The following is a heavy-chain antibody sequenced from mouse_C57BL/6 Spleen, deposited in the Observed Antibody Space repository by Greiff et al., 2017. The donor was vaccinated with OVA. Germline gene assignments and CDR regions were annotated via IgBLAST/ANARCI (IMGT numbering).Heavy chain of an antibody. V-gene: IGHV1-5*01. CDR2: IYPGNSDT. J-gene: IGHJ3*01. D-gene: IGHD2-2*01. Sequence: EVQLQQSGTVLARPGASVKMSCKTSGYTFTSYWMHWVKQRPGQGLEWIGAIYPGNSDTSYNQKFKGKAKLTAVTSASTAYMELSSLTNEDSAVYYGTRVGNGYDGAWFAYWGQGTLVTVSA. CDR3: TRVGNGYDGAWFAY. CDR1: GYTFTSYW.